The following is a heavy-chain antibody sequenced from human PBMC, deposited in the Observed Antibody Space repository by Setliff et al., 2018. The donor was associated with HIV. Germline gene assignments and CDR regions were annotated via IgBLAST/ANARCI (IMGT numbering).Heavy chain of an antibody. Sequence: PSETLSLTCKVSGAPISSYYWNWIRQPPGKGLEWIGYIYNSGYSNSKPSLKSRVTISLDTSKNQFSLKLSSVTAADTAVYYCARGDGYRANDAYYDTGMDVWGQGSTVTV. CDR1: GAPISSYY. CDR3: ARGDGYRANDAYYDTGMDV. D-gene: IGHD5-12*01. V-gene: IGHV4-59*01. J-gene: IGHJ6*02. CDR2: IYNSGYS.